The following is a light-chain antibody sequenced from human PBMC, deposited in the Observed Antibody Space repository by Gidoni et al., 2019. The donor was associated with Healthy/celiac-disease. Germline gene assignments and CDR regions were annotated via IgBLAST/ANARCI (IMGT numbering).Light chain of an antibody. CDR3: QQYYSTPPT. Sequence: DIVMIQSPDSLAVSLGERATINCKSSQSVLYSSNNKNYLAWYQQKPGQPPKLLIYWASTRESGVPDRFSGSGSGTDFTLTISSLQAEDVAVYYCQQYYSTPPTFGGXTKVEIK. J-gene: IGKJ4*01. CDR1: QSVLYSSNNKNY. CDR2: WAS. V-gene: IGKV4-1*01.